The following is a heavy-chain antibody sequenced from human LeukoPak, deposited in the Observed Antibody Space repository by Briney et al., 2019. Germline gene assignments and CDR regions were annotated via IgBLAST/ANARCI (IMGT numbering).Heavy chain of an antibody. Sequence: GASVKVSCKASGYTFTGYYMHWVRQAPGQGLEWMGWINPNSGGTNYAQKFQGRVTMTRDTSISTAYMELSSLRSEDTAVYYCARGVSGSYFGGTLGWFDPWGQGTLVTVSS. CDR2: INPNSGGT. CDR3: ARGVSGSYFGGTLGWFDP. D-gene: IGHD1-26*01. CDR1: GYTFTGYY. V-gene: IGHV1-2*02. J-gene: IGHJ5*02.